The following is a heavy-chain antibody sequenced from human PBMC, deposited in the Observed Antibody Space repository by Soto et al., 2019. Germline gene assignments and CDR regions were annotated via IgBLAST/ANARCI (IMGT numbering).Heavy chain of an antibody. CDR2: IYYSGHT. Sequence: SETLSLTCTLSGGSSSSSDYYWGWIGHPPGKGLEWIGSIYYSGHTYFNVSLKSRVSISIDTSKHQFSLTLSSMTAADTAIYYCAGNRGLSAAGTQGWFDPWGQGTLVTVSS. CDR3: AGNRGLSAAGTQGWFDP. CDR1: GGSSSSSDYY. D-gene: IGHD6-13*01. V-gene: IGHV4-39*01. J-gene: IGHJ5*02.